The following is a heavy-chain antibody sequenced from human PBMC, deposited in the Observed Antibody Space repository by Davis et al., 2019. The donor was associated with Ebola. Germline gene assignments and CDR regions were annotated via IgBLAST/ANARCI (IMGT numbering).Heavy chain of an antibody. CDR2: INAGNGNT. CDR1: GFTFTNYA. CDR3: ARIILGRDFYGMEV. D-gene: IGHD2-21*01. J-gene: IGHJ6*02. Sequence: ASVKVSCKASGFTFTNYAIHWVRQAPGQSLEWMGWINAGNGNTKYSQKFQGRVTITTDTSASTAYMELSSLRSEDTAMFYCARIILGRDFYGMEVWGQGTTVTVSS. V-gene: IGHV1-3*01.